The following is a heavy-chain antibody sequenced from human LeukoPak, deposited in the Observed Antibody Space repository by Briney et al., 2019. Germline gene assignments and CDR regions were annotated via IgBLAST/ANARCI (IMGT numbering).Heavy chain of an antibody. CDR3: ARDLSAGDMDDAFDI. CDR2: ISSSSSYI. V-gene: IGHV3-21*01. J-gene: IGHJ3*02. D-gene: IGHD7-27*01. Sequence: GGSLRLSCAASGFTFSSFWMTWVRQAPGKGLEWVSSISSSSSYIYYADSVKGRFTISRDNAKNSLYLQMNSLRAEDTAVYYCARDLSAGDMDDAFDIWGQGTMVTVSS. CDR1: GFTFSSFW.